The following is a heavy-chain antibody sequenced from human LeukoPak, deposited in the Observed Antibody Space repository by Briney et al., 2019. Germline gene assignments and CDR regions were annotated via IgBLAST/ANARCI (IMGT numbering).Heavy chain of an antibody. V-gene: IGHV4-34*01. J-gene: IGHJ5*02. D-gene: IGHD3-10*01. Sequence: SETLSLTCAVYGGSFSGYYWSWIRQPPGKGLEWIGEINHSGSTNYNPSLKSRVTISVDTSKNQFSLKLSSVTAADTAVCYCARGRRYYYGSGSYYWFDPWGQGTLVTVSS. CDR1: GGSFSGYY. CDR2: INHSGST. CDR3: ARGRRYYYGSGSYYWFDP.